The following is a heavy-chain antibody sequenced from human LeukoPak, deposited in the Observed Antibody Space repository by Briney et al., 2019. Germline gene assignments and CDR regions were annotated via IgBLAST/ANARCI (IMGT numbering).Heavy chain of an antibody. CDR1: GFTLSSYA. CDR2: ISGSGSST. D-gene: IGHD6-13*01. J-gene: IGHJ4*02. Sequence: GGSLRLSCAPSGFTLSSYAMSWVRQAPGKGLEWVSAISGSGSSTYYADSVKGRFTISRDNSKNTLYLQMNSLRAEDTAVYYCAKDRGSSWPHGFDYWGQGTLVTVSS. CDR3: AKDRGSSWPHGFDY. V-gene: IGHV3-23*01.